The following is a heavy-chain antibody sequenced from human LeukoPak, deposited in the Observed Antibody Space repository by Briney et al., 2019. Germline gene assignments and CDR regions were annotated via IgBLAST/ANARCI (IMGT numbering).Heavy chain of an antibody. CDR1: EFTFSIYA. Sequence: GRSLRLACPAAEFTFSIYAISWVSQAPGKGLEWVSTISGRGDSKYYEDSVKGRLSISRDTSKNTLYLQMNRLRAEETAVYYCAKALSRPQYYYYSGMDVWGQGTTVTVSS. CDR3: AKALSRPQYYYYSGMDV. V-gene: IGHV3-23*01. J-gene: IGHJ6*02. D-gene: IGHD6-6*01. CDR2: ISGRGDSK.